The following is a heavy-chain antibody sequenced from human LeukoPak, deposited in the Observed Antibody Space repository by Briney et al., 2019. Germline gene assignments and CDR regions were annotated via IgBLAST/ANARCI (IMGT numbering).Heavy chain of an antibody. CDR3: ARAGYSYGYYEGPGTNPKAFDY. V-gene: IGHV4-39*07. Sequence: PSETLSLTCTVSGGSISSSSYYWGWIRQPPGKGLEWIGSIYYSGSTYYNPSLKSRVTISVDTSKNQFSLKLSSVTAADTAVYYCARAGYSYGYYEGPGTNPKAFDYWGQGTLVTVSS. CDR1: GGSISSSSYY. D-gene: IGHD5-18*01. J-gene: IGHJ4*02. CDR2: IYYSGST.